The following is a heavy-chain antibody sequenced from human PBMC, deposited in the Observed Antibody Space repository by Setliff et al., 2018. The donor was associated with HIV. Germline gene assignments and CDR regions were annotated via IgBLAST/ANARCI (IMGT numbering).Heavy chain of an antibody. V-gene: IGHV1-3*01. CDR1: GHTFTSYA. Sequence: ASVKVSCKASGHTFTSYAMHWVRQAPGQRLEWMGWINAGNGNTKYSQKFQGRVTITRDTSASTAYMELSSLRSEDTAVYYCAREGSYSHFDYWGQGTLVTVSS. J-gene: IGHJ4*02. CDR3: AREGSYSHFDY. D-gene: IGHD4-4*01. CDR2: INAGNGNT.